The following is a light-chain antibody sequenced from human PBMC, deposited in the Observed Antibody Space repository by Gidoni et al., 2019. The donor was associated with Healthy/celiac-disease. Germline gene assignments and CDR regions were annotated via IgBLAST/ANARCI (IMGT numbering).Light chain of an antibody. V-gene: IGKV1-33*01. CDR3: QQYDNLPLT. CDR2: DAS. J-gene: IGKJ4*01. CDR1: QYISNY. Sequence: DIQMTQSPSSLSASVGDRVNITCQASQYISNYLNWYQQKPGKAPKLLIYDASNLETGVPSRCSGSGSGTDFTFTISSLQPEDIATYYCQQYDNLPLTFGGGTKVEIK.